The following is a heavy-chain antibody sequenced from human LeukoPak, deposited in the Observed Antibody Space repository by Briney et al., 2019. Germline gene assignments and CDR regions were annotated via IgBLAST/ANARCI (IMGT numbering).Heavy chain of an antibody. Sequence: GGSLRLSCAASGFTFSSYSMNWVRQAPGKGLEWVSYISSSSSTIYYADSVKGRFTISRDNAKNSLHLQMNSLRAEDTAVYYCARGTWFDYWGQGTLVTVSS. V-gene: IGHV3-48*01. CDR2: ISSSSSTI. J-gene: IGHJ4*02. CDR3: ARGTWFDY. CDR1: GFTFSSYS.